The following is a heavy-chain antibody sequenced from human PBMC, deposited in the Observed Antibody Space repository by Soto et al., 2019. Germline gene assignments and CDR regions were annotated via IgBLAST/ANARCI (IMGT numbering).Heavy chain of an antibody. CDR3: ARVVGCSSTSCYCHYYYGMDV. J-gene: IGHJ6*02. Sequence: PGGSLRLSCAASGFTVSSNYMSWVRQAPGKGLEWVSVIYSCGSTYYADSVKGRFTISRDNSKNTLYLQMNSLRAEDTAVYYCARVVGCSSTSCYCHYYYGMDVWGQGTTVTVSS. CDR2: IYSCGST. D-gene: IGHD2-2*01. CDR1: GFTVSSNY. V-gene: IGHV3-66*03.